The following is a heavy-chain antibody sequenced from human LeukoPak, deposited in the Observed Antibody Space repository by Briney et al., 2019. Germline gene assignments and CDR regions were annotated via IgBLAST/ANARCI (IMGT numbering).Heavy chain of an antibody. CDR1: GFTFSSYS. J-gene: IGHJ5*02. Sequence: GGSLRLSCAASGFTFSSYSMNWVRQAPGKGLEWVSSITGSSTYIHYADSVRGRFTISRDNSKNTLYLQMSSLRAEDTAVYYCAASLPNIVVVPAAKGPFGSWGQGTLVTVSS. CDR2: ITGSSTYI. CDR3: AASLPNIVVVPAAKGPFGS. V-gene: IGHV3-21*04. D-gene: IGHD2-2*01.